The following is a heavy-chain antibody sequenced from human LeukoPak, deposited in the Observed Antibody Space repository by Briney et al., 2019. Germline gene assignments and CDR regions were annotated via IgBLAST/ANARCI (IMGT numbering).Heavy chain of an antibody. J-gene: IGHJ5*02. CDR3: AREPTAMVSLNWFDP. V-gene: IGHV1-18*01. Sequence: ASVKVSCKASGYTFPNYGITWVRQAPGQGLEWMGWINAYNGNTNYGQKFQDRVIMTTDTSATTAYMELRSLKSDDTAVYYCAREPTAMVSLNWFDPWGQGTLVTVSS. CDR1: GYTFPNYG. D-gene: IGHD2-2*01. CDR2: INAYNGNT.